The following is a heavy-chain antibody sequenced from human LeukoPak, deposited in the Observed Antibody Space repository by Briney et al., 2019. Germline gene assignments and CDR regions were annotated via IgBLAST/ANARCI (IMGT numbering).Heavy chain of an antibody. Sequence: SETLSLTCTVSGGSISSYYWSWIRQPPGKGLEWIGYIYYSGSTNYNPSLKSRVTISVDTSKNQFSLKLSSVTAADTAVYYCATHPRYSSSWYFDYWGQGTLVTVSS. CDR2: IYYSGST. J-gene: IGHJ4*02. CDR3: ATHPRYSSSWYFDY. CDR1: GGSISSYY. V-gene: IGHV4-59*08. D-gene: IGHD6-13*01.